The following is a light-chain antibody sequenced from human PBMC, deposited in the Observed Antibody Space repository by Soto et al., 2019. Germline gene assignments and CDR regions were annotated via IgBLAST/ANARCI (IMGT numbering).Light chain of an antibody. V-gene: IGKV1-5*01. CDR2: DAS. CDR1: QSISDW. Sequence: DIQMTQSPSTLSSSVGDRVTITCRASQSISDWLAWYQQKPGKAPKILIYDASSLESGVPSRFSGSGSGTEFTLTISSLQPDNFATYYGQQYNSYPFGQGTMVAIK. J-gene: IGKJ1*01. CDR3: QQYNSYP.